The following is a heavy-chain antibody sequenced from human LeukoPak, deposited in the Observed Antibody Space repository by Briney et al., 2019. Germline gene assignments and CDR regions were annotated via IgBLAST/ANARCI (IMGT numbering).Heavy chain of an antibody. D-gene: IGHD1-7*01. J-gene: IGHJ4*02. V-gene: IGHV3-23*01. CDR3: AKDVYNWNFYFDY. CDR1: GFTFSSYV. Sequence: GGSLRLSCAASGFTFSSYVMSWVRQAPGKGLEWVSAISASGYSTYYADSVKGRFTISRDNSKKTLYLQMNSLRAEDTAIFYCAKDVYNWNFYFDYWGQGTLVTVSS. CDR2: ISASGYST.